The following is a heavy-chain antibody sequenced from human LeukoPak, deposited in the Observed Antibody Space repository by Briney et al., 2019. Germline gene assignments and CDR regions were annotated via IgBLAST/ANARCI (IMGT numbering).Heavy chain of an antibody. Sequence: GGSLRLSCAASGFTFSSYAMSWVRQAPGKGLEWVSAISGSGGSTYYADSVKGRFAISRDNSKNTLYLQMNSLRAEDTAVYYCAKDGTGIHAFGIWGQGTMVTVSS. CDR3: AKDGTGIHAFGI. D-gene: IGHD6-13*01. V-gene: IGHV3-23*01. J-gene: IGHJ3*02. CDR1: GFTFSSYA. CDR2: ISGSGGST.